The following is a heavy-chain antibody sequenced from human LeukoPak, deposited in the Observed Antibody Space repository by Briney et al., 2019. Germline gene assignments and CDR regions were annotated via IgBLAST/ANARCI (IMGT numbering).Heavy chain of an antibody. J-gene: IGHJ3*02. CDR1: GGSISSGGYY. CDR2: IYHSGST. CDR3: ARDTRSMGQLVPLDAFDI. V-gene: IGHV4-30-2*01. D-gene: IGHD6-6*01. Sequence: SETLSLTCTVSGGSISSGGYYWSWIRQPPGKGLEWIGYIYHSGSTYYNPSLKSRVTISVDRSKNQFSLKLSSVTAADTAVYYCARDTRSMGQLVPLDAFDIWGQGTMVTVSS.